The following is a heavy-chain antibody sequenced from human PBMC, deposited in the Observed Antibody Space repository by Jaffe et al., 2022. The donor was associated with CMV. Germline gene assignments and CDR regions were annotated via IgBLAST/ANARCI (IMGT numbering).Heavy chain of an antibody. CDR2: IKQDGSEK. CDR3: ARGRRGYCSSTSCYIGWFDP. CDR1: GFTFSSYW. Sequence: EVQLVESGGGLVQPGGSLRLSCAASGFTFSSYWMSWVRQAPGKGLEWVANIKQDGSEKYYVDSVKGRFTISRDNAKNSLYLQMNSLRAEDTAVYYCARGRRGYCSSTSCYIGWFDPWGQGTLVTVSS. V-gene: IGHV3-7*01. J-gene: IGHJ5*02. D-gene: IGHD2-2*02.